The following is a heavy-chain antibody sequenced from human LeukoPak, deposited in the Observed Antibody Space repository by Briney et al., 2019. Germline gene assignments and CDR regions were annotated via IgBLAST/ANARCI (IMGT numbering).Heavy chain of an antibody. CDR1: GYTFTNYG. CDR3: ARSHSGSLRAPFDY. D-gene: IGHD5-12*01. V-gene: IGHV1-18*01. J-gene: IGHJ4*02. Sequence: ASVKVSCKASGYTFTNYGIIWVRQAPGQGLEWMGWISPYNGKTNYAQKLQGRVILTTDTSTTTTYKELRSLRFDDTAIYYCARSHSGSLRAPFDYWGQGTLVTVSS. CDR2: ISPYNGKT.